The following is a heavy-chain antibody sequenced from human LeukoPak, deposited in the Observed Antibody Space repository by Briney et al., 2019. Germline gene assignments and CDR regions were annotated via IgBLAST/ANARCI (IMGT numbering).Heavy chain of an antibody. V-gene: IGHV3-53*01. CDR2: IYSGGST. Sequence: GGSLRLSCAASGFTVSSNYMSWVRQAPGKGLEWVSVIYSGGSTYYADSVKGRFTISRDNSKNTLYLQMNSLRAEDTAVYYCASSNYYGSGSYYNGPPRLDYWGQGTLVTVSS. CDR3: ASSNYYGSGSYYNGPPRLDY. CDR1: GFTVSSNY. D-gene: IGHD3-10*01. J-gene: IGHJ4*02.